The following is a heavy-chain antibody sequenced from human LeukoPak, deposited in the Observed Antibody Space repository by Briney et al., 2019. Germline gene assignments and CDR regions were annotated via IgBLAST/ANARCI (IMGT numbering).Heavy chain of an antibody. J-gene: IGHJ4*02. D-gene: IGHD6-13*01. CDR2: IYPGDSDT. Sequence: GESLKISCKGSGYRFTTYWIAWVRQMPGKGLEWMGIIYPGDSDTRYSPSFQGQVTISADKSIDTPYLQWSSLQASDTAMYYCARLPLAVRSSSFYFDSWGQGTLVTVSS. V-gene: IGHV5-51*01. CDR1: GYRFTTYW. CDR3: ARLPLAVRSSSFYFDS.